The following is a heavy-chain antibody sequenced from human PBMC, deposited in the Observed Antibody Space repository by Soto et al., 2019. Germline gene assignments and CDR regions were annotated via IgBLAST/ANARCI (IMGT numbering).Heavy chain of an antibody. D-gene: IGHD5-18*01. CDR1: GFSVSNYA. Sequence: PGGSLRLSCAASGFSVSNYAVSWVRQTPGRGLEWVASISDKGGSTKYADSVNGRFTISRDNSRNTLFLHMDSLRAEDTAVYYCARLPYSYVSLYFFDFWGQGNQVTVSS. CDR2: ISDKGGST. V-gene: IGHV3-23*01. CDR3: ARLPYSYVSLYFFDF. J-gene: IGHJ4*02.